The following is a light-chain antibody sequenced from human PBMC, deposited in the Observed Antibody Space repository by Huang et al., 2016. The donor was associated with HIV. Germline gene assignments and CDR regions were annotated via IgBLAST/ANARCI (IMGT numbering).Light chain of an antibody. CDR3: QQYNDWPRS. Sequence: EIVMTQSPGTLSVAPGERATLSCRASQNINTNLAWFQQKPGKAPRLLIYAASTRTADFPARCSGSGSRTEFTPTISSLQSEDIAVYYCQQYNDWPRSVGQGTKVEIK. CDR2: AAS. CDR1: QNINTN. V-gene: IGKV3-15*01. J-gene: IGKJ1*01.